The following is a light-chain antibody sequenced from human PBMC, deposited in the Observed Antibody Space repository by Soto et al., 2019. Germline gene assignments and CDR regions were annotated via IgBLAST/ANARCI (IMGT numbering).Light chain of an antibody. J-gene: IGKJ1*01. CDR3: QQYNSYWT. CDR1: QSISSW. Sequence: DIQMSQSPSTLSASVGDRFTITCRASQSISSWLAWYQQKPGKAPKLLIYDASSLESGVPSRFSGSGSGTEFTLTISCLQPDDFATYYCQQYNSYWTFGQGTKVDIK. CDR2: DAS. V-gene: IGKV1-5*01.